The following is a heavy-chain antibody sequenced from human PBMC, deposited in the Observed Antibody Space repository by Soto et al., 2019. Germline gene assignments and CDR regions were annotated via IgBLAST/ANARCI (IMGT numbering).Heavy chain of an antibody. CDR3: ARKQLANFDY. CDR1: GYSISSGYY. J-gene: IGHJ4*02. V-gene: IGHV4-38-2*01. Sequence: PSETLSLTCAVSGYSISSGYYWGWIRQPPGKGLEWIGSIYHSGSTYYNPSLKSRVTISVDTSKNQFSLKLSSVTAADTAVYYCARKQLANFDYWGQGTLVTVSS. CDR2: IYHSGST. D-gene: IGHD6-13*01.